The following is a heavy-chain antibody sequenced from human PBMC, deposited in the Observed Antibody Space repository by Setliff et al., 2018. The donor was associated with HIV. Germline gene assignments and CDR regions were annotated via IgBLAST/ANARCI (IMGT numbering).Heavy chain of an antibody. V-gene: IGHV1-2*02. D-gene: IGHD3-22*01. CDR3: ARVNPFLYYYDTSGHSGAFDI. Sequence: ASVKVSCKSSGYSFTGYYMNWMRQAPGQGLEWMGWINSNSGGTNYAQKFQGRVTVTRDTSISTAYMELSRLRSDDTAVYYCARVNPFLYYYDTSGHSGAFDIWGQGTVVTVSS. CDR1: GYSFTGYY. CDR2: INSNSGGT. J-gene: IGHJ3*02.